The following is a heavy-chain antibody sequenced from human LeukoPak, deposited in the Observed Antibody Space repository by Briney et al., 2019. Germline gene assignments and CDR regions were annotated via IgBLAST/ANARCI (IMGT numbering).Heavy chain of an antibody. J-gene: IGHJ4*02. Sequence: GGSLRLSCAASGFTFSSYAVSWVRQAPGKGLEWVSAISGSGGSTYYADSVKGRFTISRDNSKNTLYLQMNSLRAEDTAVYYCAKPPYYYDSSGYYGPFDYWGQGTLVTVSS. CDR1: GFTFSSYA. V-gene: IGHV3-23*01. CDR2: ISGSGGST. CDR3: AKPPYYYDSSGYYGPFDY. D-gene: IGHD3-22*01.